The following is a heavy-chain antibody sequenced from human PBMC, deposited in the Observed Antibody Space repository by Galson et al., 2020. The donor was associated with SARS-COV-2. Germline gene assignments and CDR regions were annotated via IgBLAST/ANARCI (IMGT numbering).Heavy chain of an antibody. D-gene: IGHD3-22*01. Sequence: GSLRLSCAASGFTFSSYAMHWVRQAPGKGLEWVAVISYDGSNKYYADSVKGRFTISRDNSKNTLYLQMNSLRAEDMAVYYCARDYYDSSGYSAGMDVWGQGTTVTVSS. CDR2: ISYDGSNK. CDR3: ARDYYDSSGYSAGMDV. V-gene: IGHV3-30*04. J-gene: IGHJ6*02. CDR1: GFTFSSYA.